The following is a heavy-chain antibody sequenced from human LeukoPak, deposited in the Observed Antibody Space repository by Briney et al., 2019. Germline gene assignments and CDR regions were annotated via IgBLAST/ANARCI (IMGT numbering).Heavy chain of an antibody. J-gene: IGHJ4*02. D-gene: IGHD2-2*01. Sequence: GASVKVSCKVSGYTLTELSMHWVRQAPGKGLEWMGGFDPEDGETIYAQKFQGRVTMTEDASTDTAYMELSSPRSEDTAVYYCATDLADCSSTSCYSAWGQGTLVTVSS. CDR2: FDPEDGET. V-gene: IGHV1-24*01. CDR1: GYTLTELS. CDR3: ATDLADCSSTSCYSA.